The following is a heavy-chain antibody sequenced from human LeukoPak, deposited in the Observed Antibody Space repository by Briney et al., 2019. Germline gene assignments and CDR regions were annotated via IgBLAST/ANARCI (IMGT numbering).Heavy chain of an antibody. CDR3: ARDLAFFGLSP. CDR2: ISYDGSKT. J-gene: IGHJ4*02. Sequence: GGSLRLSCAASGFILTSYGMHWVRQAPGKGLEWVAGISYDGSKTYFADSVKGRFTISRDTSKNTPYLQMNSLRIEDTAVYYCARDLAFFGLSPGGQGTLVTVSS. CDR1: GFILTSYG. V-gene: IGHV3-33*01. D-gene: IGHD3/OR15-3a*01.